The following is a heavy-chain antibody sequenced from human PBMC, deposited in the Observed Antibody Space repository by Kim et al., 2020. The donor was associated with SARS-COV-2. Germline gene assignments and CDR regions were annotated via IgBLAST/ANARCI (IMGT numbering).Heavy chain of an antibody. CDR1: GYTFTSYD. D-gene: IGHD6-6*01. CDR2: MNPNSGNT. CDR3: ARSKGYSSSNDYYYYGMDV. V-gene: IGHV1-8*01. Sequence: ASVKVSCKASGYTFTSYDINWVRQATGQGLEWMGWMNPNSGNTGYAQKFQGRVTMTRNTSISTAYMELSSLRSEDTAVYYCARSKGYSSSNDYYYYGMDVWGQGTTVTVSS. J-gene: IGHJ6*02.